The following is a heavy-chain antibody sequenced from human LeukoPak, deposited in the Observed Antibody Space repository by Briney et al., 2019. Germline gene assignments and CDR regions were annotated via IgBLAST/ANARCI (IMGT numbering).Heavy chain of an antibody. V-gene: IGHV3-23*01. J-gene: IGHJ4*02. Sequence: GGSLRLSCAAPGFTFGSYAMSWVRQTPGKGLEWVSAISGSGGSTYYADSVKGRFTISRDNSKNTLYLQMNSLRAEDTAVYYCAKNQDYYGSGRNFCLDYWGQGTLVTVSS. CDR3: AKNQDYYGSGRNFCLDY. D-gene: IGHD3-10*01. CDR1: GFTFGSYA. CDR2: ISGSGGST.